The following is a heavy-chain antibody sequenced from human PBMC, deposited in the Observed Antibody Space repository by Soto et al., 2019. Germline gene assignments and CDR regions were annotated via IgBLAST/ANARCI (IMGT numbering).Heavy chain of an antibody. D-gene: IGHD6-19*01. J-gene: IGHJ5*02. V-gene: IGHV4-4*07. CDR1: GGSISSYY. CDR3: AREWYSSGWYLNWFDP. CDR2: IYTSGST. Sequence: KTSETLSLTCTVSGGSISSYYWSWIRQPAGKGLEWIGRIYTSGSTNYNPSLKSRVTMSVGTSKNQFSLKLSSVTAADTAVYYCAREWYSSGWYLNWFDPWGQGTLVTVSS.